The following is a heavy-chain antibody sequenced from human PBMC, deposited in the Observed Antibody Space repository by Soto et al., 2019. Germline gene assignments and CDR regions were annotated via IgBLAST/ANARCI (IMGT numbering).Heavy chain of an antibody. Sequence: ASVKVSCKASGYTFTSYGISWVRQAPGQGLEWMGWISAYNGNTNYAQKLQGRVTMTTDTSTSTAYMELRSLRSDDTAVYYCERESSYDFWSGKRDYYGMDVWGQGTTVTVSS. CDR1: GYTFTSYG. D-gene: IGHD3-3*01. J-gene: IGHJ6*02. CDR2: ISAYNGNT. V-gene: IGHV1-18*01. CDR3: ERESSYDFWSGKRDYYGMDV.